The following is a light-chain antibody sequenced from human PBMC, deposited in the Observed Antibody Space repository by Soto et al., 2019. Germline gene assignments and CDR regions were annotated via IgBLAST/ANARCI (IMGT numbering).Light chain of an antibody. Sequence: QSVLTQPPSASGTPGQRVTISCSGGNSNIGTYTVNWYQQLPGTAPKLLIYNNNERPTGVPDRFSGSKAGTSASLAISGLPSEDEAEYYCGAWDASLTGRVFGGGTKLTVL. J-gene: IGLJ3*02. CDR3: GAWDASLTGRV. CDR1: NSNIGTYT. CDR2: NNN. V-gene: IGLV1-44*01.